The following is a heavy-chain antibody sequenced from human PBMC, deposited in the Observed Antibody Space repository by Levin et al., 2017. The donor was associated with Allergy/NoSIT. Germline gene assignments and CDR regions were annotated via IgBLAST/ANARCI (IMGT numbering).Heavy chain of an antibody. CDR3: VTRSADSYGHYYFDY. J-gene: IGHJ4*02. D-gene: IGHD5-18*01. Sequence: KISCKASGGTFRHYALSWVRQAPGQGFEWMGGIVPVFGSTNYAQQFHGRVTITADESPSSANMELSSLRSDDTAVYYCVTRSADSYGHYYFDYWGQGTLVTVSS. CDR1: GGTFRHYA. V-gene: IGHV1-69*01. CDR2: IVPVFGST.